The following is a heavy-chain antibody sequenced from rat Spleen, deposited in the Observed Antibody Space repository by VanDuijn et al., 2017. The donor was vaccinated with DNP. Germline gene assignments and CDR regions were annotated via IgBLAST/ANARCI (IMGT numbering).Heavy chain of an antibody. CDR2: ISSGGST. D-gene: IGHD4-3*01. J-gene: IGHJ2*01. V-gene: IGHV2-19*01. Sequence: QVQLKESGPGMVQPSQTLSLTCTVSGFSLTDYSVHWVRQPPGKVLEWIAAISSGGSTYYNSALKSRLSISRDTSKSQVFLKMNSLQTEDTAIYYCTRYSGFDYWGQGVMVTVSS. CDR1: GFSLTDYS. CDR3: TRYSGFDY.